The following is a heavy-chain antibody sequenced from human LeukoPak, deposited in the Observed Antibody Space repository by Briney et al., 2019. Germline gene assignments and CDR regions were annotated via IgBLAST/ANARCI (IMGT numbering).Heavy chain of an antibody. CDR2: ISGSGGST. Sequence: GGSLRLSCAASGFTFSSYAMSWVRQAPGKGLEWVSAISGSGGSTYYADSVKGRFTISRDNSKNTLYLQMNSLRAEDTAVYHCIGDSGYDLSLKFDYWGQGTLVTVSS. V-gene: IGHV3-23*01. D-gene: IGHD5-12*01. CDR3: IGDSGYDLSLKFDY. CDR1: GFTFSSYA. J-gene: IGHJ4*02.